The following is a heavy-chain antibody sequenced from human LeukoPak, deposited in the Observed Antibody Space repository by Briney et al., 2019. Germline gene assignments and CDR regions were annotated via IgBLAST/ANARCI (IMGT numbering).Heavy chain of an antibody. J-gene: IGHJ5*02. CDR2: IYISGST. D-gene: IGHD5-18*01. V-gene: IGHV4-4*07. CDR3: ARDHSYGYDLRGRWFDP. CDR1: GGSISSYY. Sequence: SETLSLTCTVSGGSISSYYWSWIRQPAGKGLEWIGRIYISGSTNYNPSLKSRVTMSVDTSKNQFSLKLSSVTAADTAVYYCARDHSYGYDLRGRWFDPWGQGTLVTVSS.